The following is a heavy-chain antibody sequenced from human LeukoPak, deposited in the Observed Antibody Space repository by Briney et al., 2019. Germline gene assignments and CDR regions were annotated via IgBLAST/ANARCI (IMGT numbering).Heavy chain of an antibody. D-gene: IGHD5-18*01. Sequence: PGGSLRLSCAPSGFTSSSYVMSWVRHAPGEGLEWVSGISGSGTNTYYANSVKGRFTISRDNSKSTLYLQVDSLRVDDTAVYYCAIGRRQKRGYIAYWGQGTLVTVSS. J-gene: IGHJ4*02. CDR3: AIGRRQKRGYIAY. CDR1: GFTSSSYV. V-gene: IGHV3-23*01. CDR2: ISGSGTNT.